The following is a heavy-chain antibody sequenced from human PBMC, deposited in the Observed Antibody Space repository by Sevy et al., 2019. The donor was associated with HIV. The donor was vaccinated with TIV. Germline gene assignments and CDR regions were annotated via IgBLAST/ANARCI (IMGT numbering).Heavy chain of an antibody. V-gene: IGHV1-2*02. Sequence: ASVKVSCKASGYTFTGYYMHWVRQAPGQALEWMGWINPNSGGTNYAQKFQGRVTMTRDTSISTAYMELSRLRSDDTAVYYCARDLYSGYDFGYWGQGTLVTVSS. D-gene: IGHD5-12*01. CDR3: ARDLYSGYDFGY. J-gene: IGHJ4*02. CDR1: GYTFTGYY. CDR2: INPNSGGT.